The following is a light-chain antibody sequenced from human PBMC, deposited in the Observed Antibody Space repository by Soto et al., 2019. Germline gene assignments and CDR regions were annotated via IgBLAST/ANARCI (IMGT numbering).Light chain of an antibody. Sequence: TISCTGTSSDVGGYNYVSWYQQHPGKAPKLMIYDVSNRPSGVSNRFSGSKSGNTASLTISGLQAEDEADYYCSSYTSSSTNVFGTGTKVTVL. J-gene: IGLJ1*01. V-gene: IGLV2-14*04. CDR2: DVS. CDR1: SSDVGGYNY. CDR3: SSYTSSSTNV.